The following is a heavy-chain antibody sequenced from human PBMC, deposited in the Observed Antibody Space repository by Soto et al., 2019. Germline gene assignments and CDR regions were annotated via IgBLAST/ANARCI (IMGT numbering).Heavy chain of an antibody. Sequence: SETLSLTFHVSGGPISSGGYYCSWIPQHPGKGLEWIGYIYYSGSTYYNPSLKSRVTISVDTSKNQFSLKLSSVTAADTAVYYCARDLTAGYAFDIWGQGTMVTVSS. V-gene: IGHV4-31*03. D-gene: IGHD6-13*01. CDR3: ARDLTAGYAFDI. J-gene: IGHJ3*02. CDR2: IYYSGST. CDR1: GGPISSGGYY.